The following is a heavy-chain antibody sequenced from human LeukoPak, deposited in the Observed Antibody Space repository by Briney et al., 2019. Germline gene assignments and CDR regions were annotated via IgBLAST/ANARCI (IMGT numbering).Heavy chain of an antibody. CDR2: IASSGSTI. CDR3: ATSRGYFFRWFQH. CDR1: GFSFSNYE. V-gene: IGHV3-48*03. J-gene: IGHJ1*01. D-gene: IGHD3-22*01. Sequence: PGGALRLSCSASGFSFSNYEMNWVRQAPAKGLEWVSYIASSGSTIYYADSVKGRFTISRANAKRSLYLQMNSLRADATAVYYCATSRGYFFRWFQHWGQGTLVTVSS.